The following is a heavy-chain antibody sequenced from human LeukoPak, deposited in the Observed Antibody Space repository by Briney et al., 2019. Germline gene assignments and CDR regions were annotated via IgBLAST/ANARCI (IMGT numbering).Heavy chain of an antibody. Sequence: GGSRRLSCTASGSTLRNNIMTWVRQAPGKGLEWVSSLSFIDDSTYYANSVKGRFTISRDTSKNTLFLQMDSLRAEDTGVYYCGREGYTSGYAGAFDTWGQGTMATVSS. CDR1: GSTLRNNI. CDR2: LSFIDDST. J-gene: IGHJ3*02. CDR3: GREGYTSGYAGAFDT. D-gene: IGHD2-2*01. V-gene: IGHV3-23*01.